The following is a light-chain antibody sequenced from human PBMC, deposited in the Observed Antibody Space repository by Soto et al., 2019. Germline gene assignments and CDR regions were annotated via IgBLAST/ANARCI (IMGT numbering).Light chain of an antibody. Sequence: DVVMTQSPLSLPVTVGQPASISCRSSQSLVYSDGNTFLTWFQQRPGQSPRRLIYKVSNRDSGVRDRFSGSGSGTDFTLKISRVEAEDVGVYYCMQGTHWPPYTFGQGTKLEIK. CDR3: MQGTHWPPYT. CDR2: KVS. V-gene: IGKV2-30*01. CDR1: QSLVYSDGNTF. J-gene: IGKJ2*01.